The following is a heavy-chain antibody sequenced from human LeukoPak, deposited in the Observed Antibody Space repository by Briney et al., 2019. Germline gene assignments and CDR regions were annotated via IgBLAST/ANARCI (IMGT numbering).Heavy chain of an antibody. CDR1: GLTVSSNS. CDR2: IYSGGST. V-gene: IGHV3-53*01. D-gene: IGHD4/OR15-4a*01. J-gene: IGHJ4*02. Sequence: GGSLRLSCAASGLTVSSNSMSWVRQAPGKGLEWVSFIYSGGSTYYADSVKGRFTISRDNSKNPLYLQMNSLRADDTAVYYCARRAGAYSHPYDYWGQGTLVTVSS. CDR3: ARRAGAYSHPYDY.